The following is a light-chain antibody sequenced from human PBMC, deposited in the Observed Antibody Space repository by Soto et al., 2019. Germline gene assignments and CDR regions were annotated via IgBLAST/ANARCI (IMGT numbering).Light chain of an antibody. CDR1: QSISSY. Sequence: IQMTQSPSSLSASVVDRVTITCRASQSISSYLNWYQQKPGKAPKLLIYAASSLQSGVPSRFSGSGSGTDFTLTISSLQPEDFGTYYCQKSFSTPRKFGQGTKVDIK. CDR3: QKSFSTPRK. V-gene: IGKV1-39*01. CDR2: AAS. J-gene: IGKJ1*01.